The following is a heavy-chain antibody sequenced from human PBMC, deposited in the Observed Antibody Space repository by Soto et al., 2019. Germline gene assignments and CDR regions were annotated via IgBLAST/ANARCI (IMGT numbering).Heavy chain of an antibody. J-gene: IGHJ4*02. V-gene: IGHV3-21*06. CDR2: ISSTTNYI. CDR3: ARESEDLTSNFDY. CDR1: GFTFTRYS. Sequence: GGSLRLSCAASGFTFTRYSMNWVRQAPGKGLEWVSSISSTTNYIYYGDSMKDRFTISRDNAKNSLYLEMNSLRAEDTAVYYCARESEDLTSNFDYWGQGTLVTVSS.